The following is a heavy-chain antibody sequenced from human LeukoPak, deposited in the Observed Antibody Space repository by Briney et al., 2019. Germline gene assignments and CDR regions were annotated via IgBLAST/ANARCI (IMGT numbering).Heavy chain of an antibody. CDR1: GGSISGYY. CDR2: IYYSGST. Sequence: PSETLSLTCTVSGGSISGYYWSWIRQPPGKGLEWIGYIYYSGSTNYNPSLKSRVTISVDTSKNQFSLKLSSVTAADTAVYYCARDPPPGPSYYYYMDVWGKGTTVTISS. CDR3: ARDPPPGPSYYYYMDV. V-gene: IGHV4-59*01. J-gene: IGHJ6*03.